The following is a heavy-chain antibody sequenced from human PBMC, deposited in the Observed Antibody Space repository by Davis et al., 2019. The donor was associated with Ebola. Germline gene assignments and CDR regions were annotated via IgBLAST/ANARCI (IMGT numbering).Heavy chain of an antibody. V-gene: IGHV3-23*01. CDR2: LGTSADT. Sequence: GESLKISCEASGFIFSSYVMSWVRQAPGKGLEWVSTLGTSADTYYADSVKGRFTISRDNSKNTLYLQMNGLRVEDTAIYYCASMTTLFHSAWGQGTLVTVSS. CDR1: GFIFSSYV. D-gene: IGHD4-11*01. J-gene: IGHJ4*02. CDR3: ASMTTLFHSA.